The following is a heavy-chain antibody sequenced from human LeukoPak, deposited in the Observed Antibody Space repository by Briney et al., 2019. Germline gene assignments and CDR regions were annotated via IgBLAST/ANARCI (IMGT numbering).Heavy chain of an antibody. CDR3: ARDQTTVTKGFDI. CDR2: VYSSGFT. CDR1: GGSLGSYF. V-gene: IGHV4-59*01. J-gene: IGHJ3*02. Sequence: PSETLSLTCTVSGGSLGSYFWSWIRQSPGKGLEWIGYVYSSGFTDYNPSLKSRVTISVDTSKNRFSLRLSSVTAADTAVYYCARDQTTVTKGFDIWGQGTVVTVSS. D-gene: IGHD4-17*01.